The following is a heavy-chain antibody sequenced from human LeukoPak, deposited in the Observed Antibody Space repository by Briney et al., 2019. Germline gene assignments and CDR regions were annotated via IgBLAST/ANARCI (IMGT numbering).Heavy chain of an antibody. D-gene: IGHD3-10*01. CDR1: GYTFTSYY. CDR2: INPSGGST. J-gene: IGHJ4*02. Sequence: ASVKVSCKASGYTFTSYYMHWVRQAPGQGLEWMGIINPSGGSTSYAQKFQGRVTMTRDMSTSTVYMELSSLRSEDTAVYYCARDREFTPFDYWGQGTLVTVSS. V-gene: IGHV1-46*01. CDR3: ARDREFTPFDY.